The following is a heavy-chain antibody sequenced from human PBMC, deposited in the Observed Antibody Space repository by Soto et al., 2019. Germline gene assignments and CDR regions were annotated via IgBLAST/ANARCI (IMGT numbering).Heavy chain of an antibody. Sequence: PGGSLRLSCATSGFNFRNFGMHWVRQAPGKGLEWVTFISFGASRKYYPDSLKGRFTVSRDNSNNTLFLQMNSLNVEDTAIYFCVRDFVGPGLDYWGQGTLVTVSS. CDR1: GFNFRNFG. J-gene: IGHJ4*02. D-gene: IGHD1-26*01. V-gene: IGHV3-33*05. CDR3: VRDFVGPGLDY. CDR2: ISFGASRK.